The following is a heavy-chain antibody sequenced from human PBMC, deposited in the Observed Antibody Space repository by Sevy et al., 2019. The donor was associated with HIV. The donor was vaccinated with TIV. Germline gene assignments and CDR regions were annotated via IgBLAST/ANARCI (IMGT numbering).Heavy chain of an antibody. CDR3: TTEPLITTTGTGGFDP. J-gene: IGHJ5*02. CDR1: GFTFSDAW. D-gene: IGHD6-13*01. CDR2: IKSKSDGGTV. V-gene: IGHV3-15*01. Sequence: GGSLRLSCAASGFTFSDAWMGWVRQAAGKGLECVGRIKSKSDGGTVEHAAPVKGRFTISRDNSKDTLYLQMNSLKTEDTAVYFCTTEPLITTTGTGGFDPWGQGTLVTVSS.